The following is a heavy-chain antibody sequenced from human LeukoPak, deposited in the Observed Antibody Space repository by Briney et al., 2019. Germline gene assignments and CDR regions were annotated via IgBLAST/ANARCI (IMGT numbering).Heavy chain of an antibody. Sequence: PGGSLRLSCAASGFTLTGYGMHWVRQAPGKGLEWVAVIWYDGNNKYYADSVKGRFTISRDTSKNTLYLQMNSLRGDDTAIYYCARDGLASIGLDMWGQETVVTVSS. CDR2: IWYDGNNK. V-gene: IGHV3-33*01. CDR1: GFTLTGYG. CDR3: ARDGLASIGLDM. D-gene: IGHD6-13*01. J-gene: IGHJ3*02.